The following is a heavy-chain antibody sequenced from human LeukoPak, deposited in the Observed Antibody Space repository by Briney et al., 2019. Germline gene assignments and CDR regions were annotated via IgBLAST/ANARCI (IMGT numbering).Heavy chain of an antibody. CDR3: ARNGYSSSWYRN. J-gene: IGHJ4*02. D-gene: IGHD6-13*01. CDR1: GFTVSSNY. CDR2: IYSGGST. Sequence: GGSLRLSCAASGFTVSSNYMSWVRQAPGKGLEWASVIYSGGSTYYADSVKGRFTISRDNSKNTLYLQMNSLRAEDTAVYYCARNGYSSSWYRNWGQGTLVTVSS. V-gene: IGHV3-53*01.